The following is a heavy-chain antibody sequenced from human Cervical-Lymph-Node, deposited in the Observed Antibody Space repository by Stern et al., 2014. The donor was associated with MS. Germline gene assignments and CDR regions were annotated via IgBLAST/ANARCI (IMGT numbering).Heavy chain of an antibody. V-gene: IGHV2-5*02. CDR1: GFSLRTSGVG. Sequence: QVTLKESGPTLVKPTQTLTLTCTFSGFSLRTSGVGVGWIRQPPGKALEWLALLYGDDDKRYSPSLKSRLTITKDTAKNQVVLTMTNVDPVDTATFYCVHSPNGYYPDYWGQGTLVTVSS. D-gene: IGHD3-22*01. CDR3: VHSPNGYYPDY. CDR2: LYGDDDK. J-gene: IGHJ4*01.